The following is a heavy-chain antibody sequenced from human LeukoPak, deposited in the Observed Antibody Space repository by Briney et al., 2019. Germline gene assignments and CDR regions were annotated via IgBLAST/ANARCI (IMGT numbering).Heavy chain of an antibody. V-gene: IGHV3-23*01. CDR3: TKKRTTSVTDWFDP. D-gene: IGHD4-17*01. Sequence: GGSLRLSCTASGFTFSSYAMTWVRQAPGKGLECVSVISGIGTTTYYADSVKGRLTISRDNSKNTLFLQMNSLRVEDTATYYCTKKRTTSVTDWFDPWGQGTLVTVS. CDR2: ISGIGTTT. CDR1: GFTFSSYA. J-gene: IGHJ5*02.